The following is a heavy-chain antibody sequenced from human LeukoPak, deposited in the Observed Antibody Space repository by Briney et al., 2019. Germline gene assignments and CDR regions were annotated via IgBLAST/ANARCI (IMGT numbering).Heavy chain of an antibody. V-gene: IGHV3-30-3*01. CDR3: AREPSGNFGQLVSSAEYFQH. CDR2: ISFDGDNE. D-gene: IGHD5/OR15-5a*01. Sequence: GGSLRLSCATSGFTFSNYAIHWVRQAPGKGLEWVADISFDGDNEYYADSVRGRFMIARDNSKNTVYLQMNSLTIEDAAVYYCAREPSGNFGQLVSSAEYFQHWGQGTRVTVSS. J-gene: IGHJ1*01. CDR1: GFTFSNYA.